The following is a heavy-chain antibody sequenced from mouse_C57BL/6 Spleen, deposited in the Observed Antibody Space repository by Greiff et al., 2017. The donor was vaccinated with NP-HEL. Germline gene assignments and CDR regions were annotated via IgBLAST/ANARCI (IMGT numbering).Heavy chain of an antibody. CDR1: GFSLTSYG. CDR2: IWSGGST. Sequence: VMLVESGPGLVQPSQSLSITCTVSGFSLTSYGVHWVRQSPGKGLEWLGVIWSGGSTDYNAAFISRLSISKDNSKSQVFFKMNSLQADDTAIYYCARKSLNSFFDYWGQGTLVTVSA. CDR3: ARKSLNSFFDY. V-gene: IGHV2-2*01. J-gene: IGHJ3*01.